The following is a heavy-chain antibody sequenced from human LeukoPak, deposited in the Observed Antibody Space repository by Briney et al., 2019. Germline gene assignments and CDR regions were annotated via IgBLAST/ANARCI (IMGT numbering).Heavy chain of an antibody. J-gene: IGHJ4*02. CDR3: TRVDTTMNQYYIDY. CDR2: IRTKAYGGTT. Sequence: VTGVRQAPGSGLPWVRFIRTKAYGGTTEYAATVKRRFTISRYDSKSLAYMQMSSLKNEDTAVYYRTRVDTTMNQYYIDYWGQGTLVTVSS. D-gene: IGHD5-18*01. V-gene: IGHV3-49*02.